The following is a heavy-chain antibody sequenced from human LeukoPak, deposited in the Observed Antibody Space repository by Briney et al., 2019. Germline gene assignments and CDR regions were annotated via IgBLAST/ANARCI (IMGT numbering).Heavy chain of an antibody. D-gene: IGHD3-10*01. CDR1: GGSISSYY. J-gene: IGHJ6*02. V-gene: IGHV4-4*07. Sequence: SETLSLTCTVSGGSISSYYWSWIRQPAGKGLEWIGRIYTSGSTNYNPSLKSRVTMSVDTSKNQFSLKLSSVTAADTAVCYCAREALFSSGSKGGYYYYGMDVWGQGTTVTVSS. CDR2: IYTSGST. CDR3: AREALFSSGSKGGYYYYGMDV.